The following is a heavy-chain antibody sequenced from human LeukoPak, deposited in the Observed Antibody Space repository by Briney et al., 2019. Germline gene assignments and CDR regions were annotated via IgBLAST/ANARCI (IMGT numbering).Heavy chain of an antibody. CDR2: ISSSGDST. CDR1: GFTCSRCG. Sequence: GGSLRLSCAASGFTCSRCGMTWVRQAPGKGLEWVAAISSSGDSTAHADSVKGRFTISRDNSKNTVFLQMNSLRAEDTAVYYCAKTPGGYLDYWGQGTRVTVSS. J-gene: IGHJ4*02. CDR3: AKTPGGYLDY. V-gene: IGHV3-23*01.